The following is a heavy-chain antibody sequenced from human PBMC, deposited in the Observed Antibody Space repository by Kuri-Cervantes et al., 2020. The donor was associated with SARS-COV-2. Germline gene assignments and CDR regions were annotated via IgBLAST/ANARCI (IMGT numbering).Heavy chain of an antibody. CDR3: ASSPESGPYYYYYGMDV. CDR1: GGTFSSYA. V-gene: IGHV1-69*06. J-gene: IGHJ6*02. CDR2: IIPIFGTA. D-gene: IGHD6-25*01. Sequence: SVKVSCKASGGTFSSYAISWVRQAPGQGLEWMGGIIPIFGTANYAQKFQGRVAITADKSTSTAYMELSSLRSEDTAVYYCASSPESGPYYYYYGMDVWGQGTTVTVSS.